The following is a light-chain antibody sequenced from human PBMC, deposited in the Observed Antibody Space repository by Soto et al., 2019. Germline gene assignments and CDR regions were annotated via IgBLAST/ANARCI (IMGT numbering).Light chain of an antibody. CDR1: QSVSSNY. Sequence: EIVLTQSPGTLSLSPGERATLSCRASQSVSSNYLAWYRRKPGQAPRLLIYGASYRATDIPGRFSGSGSGTDFTLTITRLEPEDFALYYCQQYGSSLPTFGPGTRVEIK. V-gene: IGKV3-20*01. J-gene: IGKJ1*01. CDR2: GAS. CDR3: QQYGSSLPT.